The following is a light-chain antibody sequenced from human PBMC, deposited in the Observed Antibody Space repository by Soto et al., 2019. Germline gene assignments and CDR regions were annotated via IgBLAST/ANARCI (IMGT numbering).Light chain of an antibody. CDR1: SSNIGINT. CDR3: AAWDDSLNGPV. Sequence: QSVLTQPPSASGTPGQRVTISCSGSSSNIGINTVNWYQQLPGAAPKLLIYSNNQRPSGVPDRFSGSKSGTSASLAISGLQSEDEADYYRAAWDDSLNGPVFGGGTKVTVL. CDR2: SNN. V-gene: IGLV1-44*01. J-gene: IGLJ3*02.